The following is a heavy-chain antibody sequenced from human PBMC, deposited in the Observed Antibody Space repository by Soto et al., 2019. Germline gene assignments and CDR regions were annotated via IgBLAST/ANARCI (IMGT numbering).Heavy chain of an antibody. CDR1: GFSFSSYA. J-gene: IGHJ4*02. D-gene: IGHD2-8*02. CDR3: AKEQTTGAHYALDY. CDR2: ITGSSDYT. Sequence: PGVSRRLSCEASGFSFSSYAMNWVRQAPGKWLQWVSSITGSSDYTSYIASVKGRFTISRDNSKNTLYLQRNSLRAEDTAVYFCAKEQTTGAHYALDYWSQGNLVTAYS. V-gene: IGHV3-23*01.